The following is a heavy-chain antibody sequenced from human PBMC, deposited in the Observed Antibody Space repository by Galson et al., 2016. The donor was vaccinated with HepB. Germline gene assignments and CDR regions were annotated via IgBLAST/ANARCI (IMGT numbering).Heavy chain of an antibody. CDR1: GFTFSSYA. J-gene: IGHJ4*02. V-gene: IGHV3-23*01. CDR2: ISSSGGTT. Sequence: SLRLSCAASGFTFSSYAMSWVRQAPGKGLEWVSAISSSGGTTYYADSVKGRFTISRDNSKNTLYLQMNSLRAEDTAVYYCARAWIHLYDLDYWGQGALVTVSS. CDR3: ARAWIHLYDLDY. D-gene: IGHD5-18*01.